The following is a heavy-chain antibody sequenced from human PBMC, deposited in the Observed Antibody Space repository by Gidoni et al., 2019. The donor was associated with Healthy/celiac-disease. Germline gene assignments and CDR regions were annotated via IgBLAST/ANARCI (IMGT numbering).Heavy chain of an antibody. CDR3: ARGVDYDFWSGYYLYYYYYGMDV. CDR2: ISSSGSTI. CDR1: GFTFSSYE. J-gene: IGHJ6*02. Sequence: EVQLVESGGGLVQPGGCLRLSCAASGFTFSSYEMNWVRQAPGKGLEWVSYISSSGSTIYYADSVKGRFTISRDNAKNSLYLQMNSLRAEDTAVYYCARGVDYDFWSGYYLYYYYYGMDVWGQGTTVTVSS. V-gene: IGHV3-48*03. D-gene: IGHD3-3*01.